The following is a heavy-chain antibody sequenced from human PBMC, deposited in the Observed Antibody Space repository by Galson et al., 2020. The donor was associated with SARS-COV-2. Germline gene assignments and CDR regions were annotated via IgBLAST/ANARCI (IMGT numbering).Heavy chain of an antibody. J-gene: IGHJ4*02. D-gene: IGHD2-2*01. CDR2: IWYDGSTK. CDR1: GFTFSSYG. V-gene: IGHV3-33*01. CDR3: ARDFGYCSSTRCERDY. Sequence: GESLKISCAASGFTFSSYGMHWVRQAPGKGLEWVAVIWYDGSTKYYADSVKGRFTISRDNSKNTQYLQMNSLRAEDTAVYYCARDFGYCSSTRCERDYWGQGTLVTVSS.